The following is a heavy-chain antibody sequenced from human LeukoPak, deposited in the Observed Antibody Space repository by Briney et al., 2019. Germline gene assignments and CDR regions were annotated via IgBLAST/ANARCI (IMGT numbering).Heavy chain of an antibody. CDR1: GFTFTNAW. CDR3: TTGYN. Sequence: MAGGSLRPSCAASGFTFTNAWMIWVRQAPGKGLEWVGRIEPKTDGGTTDYAAPVKGRFTISRDDSKNTLYLQMTSLKSDDTAVYYCTTGYNWGQGTLVTVSS. J-gene: IGHJ4*02. D-gene: IGHD5-18*01. V-gene: IGHV3-15*04. CDR2: IEPKTDGGTT.